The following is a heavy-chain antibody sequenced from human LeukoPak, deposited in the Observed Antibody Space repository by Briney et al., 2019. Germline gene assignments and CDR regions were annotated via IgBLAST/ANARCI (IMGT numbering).Heavy chain of an antibody. CDR3: ARGSGYNFGPYDY. CDR2: IYSGGST. J-gene: IGHJ4*02. D-gene: IGHD5-24*01. Sequence: GGSLRLSCAASGFTVSNNYMNWVRQAPGKGLEWVSAIYSGGSTYYADSVKGRFTISRDNSKNTLYLQMNSLRAEDTAVYYCARGSGYNFGPYDYWGQGTLVTVSS. V-gene: IGHV3-53*01. CDR1: GFTVSNNY.